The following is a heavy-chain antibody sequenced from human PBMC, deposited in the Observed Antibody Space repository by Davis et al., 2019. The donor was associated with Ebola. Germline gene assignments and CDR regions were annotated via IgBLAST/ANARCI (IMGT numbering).Heavy chain of an antibody. Sequence: PSETLSLTCTVSGGSISSYYWSWIRQPPGKGLEWIGYIYYSGSTNYNPSLKSRVTISVDTSKNQFFLKLSSVTAADTAVYYCARYLVVVPAAGRRNNWFDPWGQGTLVTVSS. CDR2: IYYSGST. D-gene: IGHD2-2*01. V-gene: IGHV4-59*01. J-gene: IGHJ5*02. CDR1: GGSISSYY. CDR3: ARYLVVVPAAGRRNNWFDP.